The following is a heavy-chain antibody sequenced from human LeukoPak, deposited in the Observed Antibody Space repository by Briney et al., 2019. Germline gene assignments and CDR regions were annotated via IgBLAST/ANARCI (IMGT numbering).Heavy chain of an antibody. CDR1: GGTFSSYA. CDR2: IIPIFGTA. Sequence: SVKVSCKASGGTFSSYAISWVRQAPGQGLEWMGGIIPIFGTANYAQKFQGRVTITADESTSTAYMELSSLRSEDTAVYYCAREPAAPVPCGGDCYYPEYFQHWGQGTLVTVSS. V-gene: IGHV1-69*13. CDR3: AREPAAPVPCGGDCYYPEYFQH. D-gene: IGHD2-21*01. J-gene: IGHJ1*01.